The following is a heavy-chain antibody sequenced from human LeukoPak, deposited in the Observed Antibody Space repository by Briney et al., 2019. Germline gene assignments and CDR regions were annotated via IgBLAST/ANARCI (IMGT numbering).Heavy chain of an antibody. Sequence: GGSLRLSCAASGFTVSSNYMSWVRQAPGKGLEWVSVIYSGGSTYYADSVKGRFTISRDNSKDTLYLQMNSLRAEDTAVYYCARDPGYCSGGSCYSSFDYWGQGTLVTVPS. J-gene: IGHJ4*02. CDR1: GFTVSSNY. V-gene: IGHV3-53*01. D-gene: IGHD2-15*01. CDR2: IYSGGST. CDR3: ARDPGYCSGGSCYSSFDY.